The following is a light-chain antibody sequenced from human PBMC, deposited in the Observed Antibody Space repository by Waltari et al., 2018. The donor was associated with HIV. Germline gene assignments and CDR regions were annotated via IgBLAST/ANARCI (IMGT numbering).Light chain of an antibody. J-gene: IGLJ3*02. CDR2: RND. CDR1: ISNLGGNF. V-gene: IGLV1-47*01. Sequence: QSVVTQPPSASGTHGQNISISCSGDISNLGGNFVYWYQQRPGTAPRLLIYRNDQRPSGVPDRFSGSRSATSASLAISGLRSEDEGDYHCSTWDNSLSHWVFGGGTKVTVL. CDR3: STWDNSLSHWV.